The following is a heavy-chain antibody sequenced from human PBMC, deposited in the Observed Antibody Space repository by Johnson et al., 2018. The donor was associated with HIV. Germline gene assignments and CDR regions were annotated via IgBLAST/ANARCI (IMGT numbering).Heavy chain of an antibody. CDR2: IKQDGSEK. V-gene: IGHV3-7*05. CDR3: PRDLRLGAIDAFDI. Sequence: VQLLESGGGLVQPGGSLRLSCAASGFTFSSYWMSWVRQAPGKGLEWVASIKQDGSEKYYVDSVKGRFTISRDNAKNSLYLQMNSLRAEDTAIYYCPRDLRLGAIDAFDIWGQGTMVTVSS. CDR1: GFTFSSYW. D-gene: IGHD1-26*01. J-gene: IGHJ3*02.